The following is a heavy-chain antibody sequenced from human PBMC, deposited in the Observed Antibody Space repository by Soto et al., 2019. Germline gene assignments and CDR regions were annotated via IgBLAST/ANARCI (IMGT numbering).Heavy chain of an antibody. D-gene: IGHD3-22*01. CDR3: ANFQADYDSSGYYRPYYYYVMDV. Sequence: PGGSLRLSYAASGFTFSTYGMHWVRQAPGKGLEWVAVISFDGSNKYYADSVQGRFTISRDYSKNTLYLQMNSLRAEDTAVYYCANFQADYDSSGYYRPYYYYVMDVWGQGTTVTVSS. CDR1: GFTFSTYG. CDR2: ISFDGSNK. J-gene: IGHJ6*02. V-gene: IGHV3-30*18.